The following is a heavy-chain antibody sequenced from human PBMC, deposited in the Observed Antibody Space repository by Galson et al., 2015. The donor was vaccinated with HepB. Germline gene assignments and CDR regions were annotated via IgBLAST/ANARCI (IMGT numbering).Heavy chain of an antibody. V-gene: IGHV3-30*18. CDR1: GFTFSSYG. J-gene: IGHJ6*02. CDR2: ISYDGSNK. D-gene: IGHD1-26*01. Sequence: SLRLSCAASGFTFSSYGMRWVRQAPGKGLEWVAVISYDGSNKYYADSVKGRFTISRDNSKNTLYLQMNSLRAEDTAVYYCAKEGRGSYYYSGRYYYYGMDVWGQGTTVTVSS. CDR3: AKEGRGSYYYSGRYYYYGMDV.